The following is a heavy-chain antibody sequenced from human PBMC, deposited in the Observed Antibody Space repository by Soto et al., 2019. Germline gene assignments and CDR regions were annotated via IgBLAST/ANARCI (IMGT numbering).Heavy chain of an antibody. D-gene: IGHD3-16*01. CDR2: VNADNGNT. J-gene: IGHJ4*02. CDR1: GYAFTNYG. CDR3: ARKEELWDVSGLDS. Sequence: ASVKVSCKASGYAFTNYGIHWVRQAPGQRLEWMGWVNADNGNTKYSQKFQGRVTIIRDTSARIAYMELSSLRSEDTAVEYCARKEELWDVSGLDSGGQGPLVTVSS. V-gene: IGHV1-3*01.